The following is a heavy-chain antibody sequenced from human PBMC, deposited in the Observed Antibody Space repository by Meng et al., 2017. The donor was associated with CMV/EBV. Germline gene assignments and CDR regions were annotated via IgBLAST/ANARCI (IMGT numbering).Heavy chain of an antibody. V-gene: IGHV3-48*03. CDR2: ISSNGSTI. J-gene: IGHJ4*02. CDR1: GFTFSSYE. D-gene: IGHD4-23*01. CDR3: ARDGYGGAFDY. Sequence: GGSLRLSCAASGFTFSSYEMNWVRQAPGKGLEWVSDISSNGSTIYYADSVKGRFTISRDNAKNSLYLQMKSLRAEDTALYYCARDGYGGAFDYWGQGTLVTVSS.